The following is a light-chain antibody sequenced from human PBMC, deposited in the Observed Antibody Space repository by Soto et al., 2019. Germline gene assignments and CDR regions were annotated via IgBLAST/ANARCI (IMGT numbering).Light chain of an antibody. J-gene: IGKJ2*01. CDR3: QKYNSAPHT. CDR2: AAS. V-gene: IGKV1-27*01. Sequence: DIQMTQSPSSLSASVGDRVTITCRASQGISNYLAWYQQKPGKVPKLLIYAASTLQSGVPSRFSGSVSGTDFTLTISSLQPEDVATYFFQKYNSAPHTFGQGTKLDIK. CDR1: QGISNY.